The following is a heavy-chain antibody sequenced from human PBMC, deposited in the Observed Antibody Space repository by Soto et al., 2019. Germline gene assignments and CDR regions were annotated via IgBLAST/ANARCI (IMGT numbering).Heavy chain of an antibody. V-gene: IGHV4-59*08. CDR3: ARRVDYVWGSYRYSPYFDY. Sequence: PSETLSLTSTVSGGSISSYYWSWTRQPPGKGLEWIGYIYYSGSTNYNPSLKSRVTISVDTSKNQFSLKLSSVTAADTAVYYCARRVDYVWGSYRYSPYFDYWGQGTLVTVSS. CDR1: GGSISSYY. J-gene: IGHJ4*02. D-gene: IGHD3-16*02. CDR2: IYYSGST.